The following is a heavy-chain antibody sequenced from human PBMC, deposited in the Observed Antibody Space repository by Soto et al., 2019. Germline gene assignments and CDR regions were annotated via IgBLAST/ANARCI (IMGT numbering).Heavy chain of an antibody. CDR3: ARQMTTLTPRSSMDV. V-gene: IGHV5-10-1*03. CDR1: GYSFTSYW. Sequence: EVQLVQSGAEVKKPGESLRISCKGSGYSFTSYWISWVRQMPGKGLEWMGRIDPSDSYTNYSPSFQGHVTISADKSISTAYLQWSSLKASDTAMYYCARQMTTLTPRSSMDVWGQGTTVTVSS. J-gene: IGHJ6*02. CDR2: IDPSDSYT. D-gene: IGHD4-17*01.